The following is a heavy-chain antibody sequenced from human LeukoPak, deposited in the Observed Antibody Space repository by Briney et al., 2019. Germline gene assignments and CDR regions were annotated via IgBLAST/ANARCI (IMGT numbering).Heavy chain of an antibody. D-gene: IGHD2-2*02. CDR2: INPNSGGT. Sequence: ASVKVSCKTSGYIFTSYGISWVRQAPGQGLEWMGWINPNSGGTNYAQKFQGRVTMTRDTSISTAYMELSRLRSDDTAVYYCARDLSGYCSSTSCYTEGGYWGQGTLVTVSS. CDR1: GYIFTSYG. J-gene: IGHJ4*02. V-gene: IGHV1-2*02. CDR3: ARDLSGYCSSTSCYTEGGY.